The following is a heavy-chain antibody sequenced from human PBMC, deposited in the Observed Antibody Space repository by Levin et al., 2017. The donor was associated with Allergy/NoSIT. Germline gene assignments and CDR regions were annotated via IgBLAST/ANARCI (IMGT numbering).Heavy chain of an antibody. V-gene: IGHV3-7*04. J-gene: IGHJ5*02. CDR3: ARDLGSSSWWGWFDP. CDR1: GFTFSRSG. D-gene: IGHD6-6*01. CDR2: IKEEGSGE. Sequence: GGSLRLSCAACGFTFSRSGMSWVRQAPGEGLEWVANIKEEGSGENYVGSVKGRFTISRDNTKGSLFLEMNSLRAEDTAVYYCARDLGSSSWWGWFDPWGQGTRVTVSS.